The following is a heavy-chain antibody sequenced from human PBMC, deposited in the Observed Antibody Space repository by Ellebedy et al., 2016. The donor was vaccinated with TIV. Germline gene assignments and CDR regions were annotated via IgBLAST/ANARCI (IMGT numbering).Heavy chain of an antibody. Sequence: GESLKISCKGSGYTFTDYWVGWVRQMPGKGLEWMGIIYPGDSEARYSPSFRGQVTISADKSISTAYLQWGGLKASDTAIYYCARHSYYYTSGGSVMDVWGQGTTVTVSS. CDR2: IYPGDSEA. CDR3: ARHSYYYTSGGSVMDV. CDR1: GYTFTDYW. V-gene: IGHV5-51*01. J-gene: IGHJ6*02. D-gene: IGHD3-10*01.